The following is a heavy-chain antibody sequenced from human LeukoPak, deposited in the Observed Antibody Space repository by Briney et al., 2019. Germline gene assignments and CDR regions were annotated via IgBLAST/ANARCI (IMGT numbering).Heavy chain of an antibody. D-gene: IGHD6-13*01. CDR3: ARHDIAAAGTTDY. V-gene: IGHV4-61*08. Sequence: PSETLSLTCTVSGGSVSSAGHYWSWIRQPPGKGLEWIGYVYQSGVTNYSPSLKSRVSISVDRSKNQFSLDLTSLTAADTAVYYCARHDIAAAGTTDYWGQGTLVTVSS. J-gene: IGHJ4*02. CDR2: VYQSGVT. CDR1: GGSVSSAGHY.